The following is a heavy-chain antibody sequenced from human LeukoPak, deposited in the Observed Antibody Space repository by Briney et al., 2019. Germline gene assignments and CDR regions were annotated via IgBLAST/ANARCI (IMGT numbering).Heavy chain of an antibody. CDR3: ARVFKNYFGSAYDN. CDR1: GFSFNNYE. Sequence: QAGGSLRLSCAASGFSFNNYEMTWVRQAPGKGLEWLSYISGSGFTIYYADSARGRFHISRENAKNTLYLQMYSLRAEDTAVYFCARVFKNYFGSAYDNWGQGTLVTVSS. V-gene: IGHV3-48*03. CDR2: ISGSGFTI. J-gene: IGHJ4*02. D-gene: IGHD3-10*01.